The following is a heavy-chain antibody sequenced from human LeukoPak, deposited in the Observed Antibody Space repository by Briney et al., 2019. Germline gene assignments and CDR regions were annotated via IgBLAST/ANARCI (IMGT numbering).Heavy chain of an antibody. CDR3: AGGYCSSTSCYTTEYFQH. J-gene: IGHJ1*01. CDR2: INPSGGST. D-gene: IGHD2-2*02. Sequence: ASVKVSCKASGYTFTSYYMHWVRQAPRQGLEWMGIINPSGGSTSYAQKFQGRVTMTRDTSTSTVYMELSSLRSEDTAVYYCAGGYCSSTSCYTTEYFQHWGQGTLVTVSS. CDR1: GYTFTSYY. V-gene: IGHV1-46*03.